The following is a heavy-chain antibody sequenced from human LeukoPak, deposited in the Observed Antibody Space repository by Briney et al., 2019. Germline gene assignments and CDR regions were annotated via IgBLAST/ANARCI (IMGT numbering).Heavy chain of an antibody. D-gene: IGHD3-10*01. CDR2: INHSGST. Sequence: SETLSLACAVYVGSFSGYYWCWIRQPPEKGLEWIGGINHSGSTNYNPSLKSRVTISVDTSKNQFSLKLSSVTAADTAVYYCARGFGLWFGELLRGFKYYFDYWGQGTLVTVSS. V-gene: IGHV4-34*01. J-gene: IGHJ4*02. CDR1: VGSFSGYY. CDR3: ARGFGLWFGELLRGFKYYFDY.